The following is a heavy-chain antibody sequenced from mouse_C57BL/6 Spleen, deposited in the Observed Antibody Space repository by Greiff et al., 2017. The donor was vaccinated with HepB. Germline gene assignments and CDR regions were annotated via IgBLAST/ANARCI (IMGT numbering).Heavy chain of an antibody. V-gene: IGHV1-64*01. CDR1: GYTFTSYW. D-gene: IGHD2-4*01. J-gene: IGHJ2*01. Sequence: QVQLQQPGAELVKPGASVKLSCKASGYTFTSYWMHWVKQRPGQGLEWIGMIHPNSGSTNYNAKFKSKATLTVDKSSSTAYMQLISLTSEDSAVYYCARSGYDYGFDYWGQGTTLTVSS. CDR3: ARSGYDYGFDY. CDR2: IHPNSGST.